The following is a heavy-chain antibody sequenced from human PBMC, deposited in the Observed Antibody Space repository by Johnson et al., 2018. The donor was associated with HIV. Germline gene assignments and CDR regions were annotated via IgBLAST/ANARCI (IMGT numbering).Heavy chain of an antibody. CDR3: AKARLIAADDAFDI. CDR1: GFTFSSHW. J-gene: IGHJ3*02. D-gene: IGHD6-6*01. CDR2: IKEAGIKK. Sequence: VQLLESGGGVVQPGKSLRLSCAASGFTFSSHWMSWVRQAPGKGLEWVATIKEAGIKKYYVDSVKGRFTTSRDNSKNTLYLQMNSLRAEDTAVYYCAKARLIAADDAFDIWGQGTMVTVSS. V-gene: IGHV3-7*02.